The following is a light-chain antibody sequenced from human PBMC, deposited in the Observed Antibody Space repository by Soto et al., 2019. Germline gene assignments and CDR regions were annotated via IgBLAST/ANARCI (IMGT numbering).Light chain of an antibody. CDR2: GAS. CDR1: QTVDGD. V-gene: IGKV3-15*01. CDR3: QQSYSTPPWT. Sequence: VVMTQSPASLAVSPGERVTLACRASQTVDGDVAWYQQKPGQAPRLLISGASTRAAGIPDRFSGSGSGTEFTLTITSLQSDDFATYFCQQSYSTPPWTFGQGTKVEIK. J-gene: IGKJ1*01.